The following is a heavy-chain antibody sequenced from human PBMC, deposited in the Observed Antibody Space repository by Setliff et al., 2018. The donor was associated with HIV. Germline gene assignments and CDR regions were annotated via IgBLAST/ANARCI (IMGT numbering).Heavy chain of an antibody. D-gene: IGHD5-12*01. CDR3: ALSRQMATMAFDY. V-gene: IGHV4-39*01. CDR2: IHHSGFT. CDR1: GGSISSYY. J-gene: IGHJ4*02. Sequence: PSETLSLTCTVSGGSISSYYWGWIRQPPGQGLQWIGSIHHSGFTYYNPSLMSRITLSVDTSKNQFSLRLSSVTAADTAVYYCALSRQMATMAFDYWGQGALVTVSS.